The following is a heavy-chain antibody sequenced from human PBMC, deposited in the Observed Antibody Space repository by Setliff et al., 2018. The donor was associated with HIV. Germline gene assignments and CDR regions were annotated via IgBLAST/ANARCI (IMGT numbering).Heavy chain of an antibody. CDR2: ISSSGTTI. Sequence: GGSLRLSCAASGFTFSNYEMNWVRQAPGKGLEWVSYISSSGTTIYYADSVKGRSTISRDNAKNSLYLQMNSLRAEDAAVYYCAMSPYSSGLFDYWGQGTLVTVSS. V-gene: IGHV3-48*03. CDR1: GFTFSNYE. J-gene: IGHJ4*02. CDR3: AMSPYSSGLFDY. D-gene: IGHD6-19*01.